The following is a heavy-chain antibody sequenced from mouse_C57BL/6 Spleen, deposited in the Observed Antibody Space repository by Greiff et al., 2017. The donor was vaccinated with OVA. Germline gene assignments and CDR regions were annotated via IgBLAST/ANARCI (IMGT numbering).Heavy chain of an antibody. D-gene: IGHD4-1*01. V-gene: IGHV1-82*01. CDR3: ARSNPFDY. Sequence: VQLQQSGPELVKPGASVKISCKASGYAFSSSWMNWVKQRPGKGLEWIGRIYPGDGDTNYNGKFKGKATLTAEKSSSTAYMQLSSLTSEDSAVYFCARSNPFDYWGQGTTLTVSS. CDR2: IYPGDGDT. J-gene: IGHJ2*01. CDR1: GYAFSSSW.